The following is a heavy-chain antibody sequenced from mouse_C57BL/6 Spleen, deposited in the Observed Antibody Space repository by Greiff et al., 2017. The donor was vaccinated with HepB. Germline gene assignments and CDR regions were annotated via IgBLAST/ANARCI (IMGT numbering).Heavy chain of an antibody. Sequence: QVQLQQSGPELVRPGASVTLSCKASGYTFTDYEMHWVKQTPVHGLEWIGAIDPETGGTAYNQKFKGKAILTADKPSSTAYMELRSLTSEDSAVYYCTRSETAQATLAYWGQGTLVTVSA. J-gene: IGHJ3*01. CDR1: GYTFTDYE. D-gene: IGHD3-2*02. V-gene: IGHV1-15*01. CDR3: TRSETAQATLAY. CDR2: IDPETGGT.